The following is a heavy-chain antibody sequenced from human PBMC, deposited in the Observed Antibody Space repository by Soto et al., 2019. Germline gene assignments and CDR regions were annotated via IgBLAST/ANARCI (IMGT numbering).Heavy chain of an antibody. CDR3: ARDKGGGLFTNGGCCDS. J-gene: IGHJ4*02. CDR1: GYTFTSYG. V-gene: IGHV1-18*01. Sequence: QVPLVQSGAEVRKPGASVKVSCKASGYTFTSYGITWARQAPGQGLEWMGWISAYNGNTNYAQKIQGRVTMTTDTATSTVYMELRGLRSDETAVYYCARDKGGGLFTNGGCCDSWGQGTLVTVSS. D-gene: IGHD2-8*01. CDR2: ISAYNGNT.